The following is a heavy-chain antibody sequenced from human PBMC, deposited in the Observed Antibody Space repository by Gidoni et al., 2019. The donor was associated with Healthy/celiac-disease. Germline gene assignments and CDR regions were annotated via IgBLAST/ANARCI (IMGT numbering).Heavy chain of an antibody. D-gene: IGHD3-22*01. J-gene: IGHJ3*02. Sequence: QVQLQQWGAGLLKPSETLSLTCAVYGGSFSGYYWSWIRQPPGKGLEWIGEINHSGSTNYNPSLKSRVTISVDTSKNQFSLKLSSVTAADTAVYYCARMGGDYYDSSGASNAFDIWGQGTMVTVSS. CDR2: INHSGST. CDR3: ARMGGDYYDSSGASNAFDI. V-gene: IGHV4-34*01. CDR1: GGSFSGYY.